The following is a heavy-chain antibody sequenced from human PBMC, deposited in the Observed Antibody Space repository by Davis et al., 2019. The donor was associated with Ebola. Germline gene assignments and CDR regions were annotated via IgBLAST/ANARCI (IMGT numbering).Heavy chain of an antibody. V-gene: IGHV5-10-1*01. D-gene: IGHD1-1*01. CDR1: GYSFTSYW. CDR2: IDPSDSYT. CDR3: ARNLEPLPWDV. Sequence: GGSLRLSCKGSGYSFTSYWISWVRQMPGKGLEWMGRIDPSDSYTNYSPSFQGHVTISADKSISTAYLQWSSLKASDSAMYYCARNLEPLPWDVWGQGTTVTVSS. J-gene: IGHJ6*02.